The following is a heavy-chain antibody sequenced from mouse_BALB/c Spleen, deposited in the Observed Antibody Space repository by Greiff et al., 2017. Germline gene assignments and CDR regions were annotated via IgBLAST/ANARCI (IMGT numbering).Heavy chain of an antibody. CDR2: ISTYYGDA. J-gene: IGHJ1*01. Sequence: QVQLQQSGAELVRPGVSVKISCKGSGYTFTDYAMHWVKQSHAKSLEWIGVISTYYGDASYNQKFKGKATMTVDKSSSTAYMELARLTSEDSAIYYCARSQLLRLWYFDVWGAGTTVTVSS. D-gene: IGHD1-2*01. CDR3: ARSQLLRLWYFDV. V-gene: IGHV1S137*01. CDR1: GYTFTDYA.